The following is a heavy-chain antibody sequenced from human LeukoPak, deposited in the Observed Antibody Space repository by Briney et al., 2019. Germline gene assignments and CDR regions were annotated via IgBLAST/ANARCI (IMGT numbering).Heavy chain of an antibody. D-gene: IGHD3-22*01. J-gene: IGHJ4*02. CDR3: AKARTYYDSSGYYLR. CDR1: GFIFSSYA. CDR2: ISGSGGST. V-gene: IGHV3-23*01. Sequence: PGGSLRLSCAASGFIFSSYAMSWVRQAPGKGLEWVSTISGSGGSTYYADSVKGRFTISRDNSKNTVYLQMNSLRAEDTAVYYCAKARTYYDSSGYYLRWGQGTLVTVSS.